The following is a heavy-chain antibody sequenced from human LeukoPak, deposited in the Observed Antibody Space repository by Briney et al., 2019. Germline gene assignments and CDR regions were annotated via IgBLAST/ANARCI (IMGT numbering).Heavy chain of an antibody. Sequence: PGGSLRLSCAASGFTFSLYWMTWVRQAPGKGLEWVANIKQDGSEKYYVDSVQGRFTISRDNAKNSLYLQMNTLRAEDTAVYYCPRDGAVIAAAVTPFDYWGQEPLVTVSS. D-gene: IGHD6-13*01. CDR1: GFTFSLYW. CDR2: IKQDGSEK. J-gene: IGHJ4*02. V-gene: IGHV3-7*01. CDR3: PRDGAVIAAAVTPFDY.